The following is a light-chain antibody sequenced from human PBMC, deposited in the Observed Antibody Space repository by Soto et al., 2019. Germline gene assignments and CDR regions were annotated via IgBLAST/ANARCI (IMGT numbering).Light chain of an antibody. CDR3: SAYAGSNNLI. J-gene: IGLJ2*01. Sequence: SALTQPPSASGSPGQSVTISCTGTSSDVGGYDYVSWYQHHPGKAPKLMIHGVSKRPSGVPDRCSGSKSGNTASLTVSGLQAEDEAEYYCSAYAGSNNLIFGGGTKVTVL. V-gene: IGLV2-8*01. CDR1: SSDVGGYDY. CDR2: GVS.